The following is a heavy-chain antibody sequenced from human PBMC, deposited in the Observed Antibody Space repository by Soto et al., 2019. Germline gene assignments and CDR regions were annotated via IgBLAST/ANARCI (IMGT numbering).Heavy chain of an antibody. D-gene: IGHD2-2*01. J-gene: IGHJ6*02. Sequence: SVKVSCKASGGTFSSYAISWVRQAPGQGLEWMGGIIPIFGTANYAQKFQGRVTITADESTSTAYMELSSLRSEDTAVYYCARNPLGCSTSCYHYYYYGMDVWGQGTTVTVSS. V-gene: IGHV1-69*13. CDR2: IIPIFGTA. CDR1: GGTFSSYA. CDR3: ARNPLGCSTSCYHYYYYGMDV.